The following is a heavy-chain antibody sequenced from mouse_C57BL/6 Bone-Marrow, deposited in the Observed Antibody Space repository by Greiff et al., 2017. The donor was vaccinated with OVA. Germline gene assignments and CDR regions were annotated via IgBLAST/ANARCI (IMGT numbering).Heavy chain of an antibody. J-gene: IGHJ3*01. CDR2: INPSTGGT. V-gene: IGHV1-42*01. CDR3: ARRGVVATKFAY. CDR1: GYSFTGYY. D-gene: IGHD1-1*01. Sequence: EVQLQQSGPELVKPGASVKISCKASGYSFTGYYMNWVKQSPEKSLEWIGEINPSTGGTTYNQKFKAKATLTVDKSSSTAYMQLKSLTSEDSAVYYCARRGVVATKFAYWGQGTLVTVSA.